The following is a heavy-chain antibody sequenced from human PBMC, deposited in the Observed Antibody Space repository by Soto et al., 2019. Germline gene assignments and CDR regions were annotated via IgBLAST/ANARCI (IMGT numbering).Heavy chain of an antibody. CDR3: ARIRRDGSNYDY. CDR2: IYYSGRP. V-gene: IGHV4-39*01. D-gene: IGHD5-12*01. Sequence: QLQLQESGPGLVKPSETLSLTCTVSGGSISSSSYYWGWIRQPPGKGLEWIGSIYYSGRPYYNPSLKSRLTISVDTSKNQFSPKLNSVTAADTAVYCCARIRRDGSNYDYWGQGTLVTVSS. J-gene: IGHJ4*02. CDR1: GGSISSSSYY.